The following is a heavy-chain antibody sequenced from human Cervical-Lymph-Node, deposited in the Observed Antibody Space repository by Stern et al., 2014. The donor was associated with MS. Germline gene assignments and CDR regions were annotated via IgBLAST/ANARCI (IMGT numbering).Heavy chain of an antibody. V-gene: IGHV3-30*03. J-gene: IGHJ4*02. CDR3: AIIGDYHDGRAFDY. CDR2: ISYDGSYK. CDR1: GITFNQYG. Sequence: VQLVESGGGVVQPGRSLRLSCAGSGITFNQYGMHWVRQAPGKGLEWVATISYDGSYKYLGDSVKGRFSVSRDNSKHTLYLHLNSLRPEDTAVYYCAIIGDYHDGRAFDYWGQVTLVTVSS. D-gene: IGHD3-22*01.